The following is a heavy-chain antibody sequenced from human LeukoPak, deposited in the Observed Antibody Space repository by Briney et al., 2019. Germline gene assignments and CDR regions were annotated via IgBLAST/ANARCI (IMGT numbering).Heavy chain of an antibody. CDR3: TRDPDG. CDR1: GFTVTNYY. CDR2: IYSGGDT. Sequence: PGGSLRLSCAASGFTVTNYYMSWVRQVPGKGLEWVSVIYSGGDTFHADSVEGRFTLSRDNSKNILYLQMNSLRAEDTAVYYCTRDPDGWGQGTLVTVSS. J-gene: IGHJ4*02. V-gene: IGHV3-66*01.